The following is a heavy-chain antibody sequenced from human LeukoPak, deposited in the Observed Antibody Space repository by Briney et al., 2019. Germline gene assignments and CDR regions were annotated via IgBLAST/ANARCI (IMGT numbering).Heavy chain of an antibody. CDR3: TIRYSGSYNDY. V-gene: IGHV5-51*04. D-gene: IGHD1-26*01. J-gene: IGHJ4*02. Sequence: GESLKISCKGSGYDFPSNWIGWVRQMPGKGLEWMGIIYPGDSDTRYGPSFQGQVIISTDKPINTAYLQWSSLKASDTAMYFCTIRYSGSYNDYWGQGTLVTVSS. CDR2: IYPGDSDT. CDR1: GYDFPSNW.